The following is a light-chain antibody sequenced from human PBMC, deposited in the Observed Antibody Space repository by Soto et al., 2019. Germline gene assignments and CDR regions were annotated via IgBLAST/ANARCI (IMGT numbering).Light chain of an antibody. Sequence: QSVLTQPPSASGTPGQRVTISCSGSTSNIGSHTVNWYQHVPGTAPKLLITTNNQRPSGVPDRFSGFKSGSSASLVISGLQSEDEADYYCASWDDSLSGYVFGTGTKVTVL. CDR3: ASWDDSLSGYV. CDR2: TNN. J-gene: IGLJ1*01. V-gene: IGLV1-44*01. CDR1: TSNIGSHT.